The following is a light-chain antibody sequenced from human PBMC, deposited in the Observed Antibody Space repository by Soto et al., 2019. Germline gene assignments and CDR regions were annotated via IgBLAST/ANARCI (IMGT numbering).Light chain of an antibody. V-gene: IGKV3-11*01. CDR3: QQRNVWPPIT. CDR1: QSVTNS. Sequence: EIVLAQSPGTLPLSPGERATLSSRASQSVTNSFLAWYQQKPGQAPSLIIYSASTRANGIPARFSGSGSGTEFTLTINSLEPEDFAVYYCQQRNVWPPITFGQGTRLEIK. CDR2: SAS. J-gene: IGKJ5*01.